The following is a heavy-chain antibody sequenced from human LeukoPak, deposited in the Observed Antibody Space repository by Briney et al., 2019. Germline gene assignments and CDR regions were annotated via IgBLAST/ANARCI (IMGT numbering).Heavy chain of an antibody. Sequence: AGSLTLSCAASGFTFSTYWMHWVRQAPGKGLVWVSCINSDGSSPSYADSVQGRFTISRDNAKNTVYLQMNSLRAEDTAVYYCARWGSSGWYPMDVWGQGTTVTVSS. D-gene: IGHD6-19*01. CDR2: INSDGSSP. CDR3: ARWGSSGWYPMDV. V-gene: IGHV3-74*01. J-gene: IGHJ6*02. CDR1: GFTFSTYW.